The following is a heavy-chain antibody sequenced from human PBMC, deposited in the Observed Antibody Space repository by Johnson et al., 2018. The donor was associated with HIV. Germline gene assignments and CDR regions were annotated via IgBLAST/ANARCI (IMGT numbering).Heavy chain of an antibody. CDR1: GFTFGDYA. CDR3: AKPFPRWFAPLETAFDI. CDR2: ITWNGGSS. V-gene: IGHV3-20*04. J-gene: IGHJ3*02. D-gene: IGHD3-9*01. Sequence: VQLVESGGGLVQPGRSLRLSCTASGFTFGDYAMSWVRQVPGKGLEWVSGITWNGGSSTYADSVKGRFTISRDNSKNTLNLQMNSLRPEDTAVYYCAKPFPRWFAPLETAFDIWGQGTMVTVSS.